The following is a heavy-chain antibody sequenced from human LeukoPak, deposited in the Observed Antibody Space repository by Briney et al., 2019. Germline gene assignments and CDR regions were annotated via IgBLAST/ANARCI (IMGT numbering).Heavy chain of an antibody. Sequence: SETLSLTCTVSGYSISSGYYWGWIRQPPGKGLEWIGGIYHSGSTYYNPSLKSRVTISVDTSKNQFSLKLSSVTAADTTVYYCARGRYCSSTSCYPAEGIAAAGLDYYYYYMDVWGKGTTVTVSS. CDR2: IYHSGST. V-gene: IGHV4-38-2*02. CDR3: ARGRYCSSTSCYPAEGIAAAGLDYYYYYMDV. J-gene: IGHJ6*03. D-gene: IGHD2-2*01. CDR1: GYSISSGYY.